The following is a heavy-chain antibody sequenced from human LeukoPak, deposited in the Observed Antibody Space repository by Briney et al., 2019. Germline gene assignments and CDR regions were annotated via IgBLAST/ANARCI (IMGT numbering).Heavy chain of an antibody. J-gene: IGHJ5*02. Sequence: GGSLRLSCAASGFTFSSYWMSWVRQAPGKGLEWVSAISGSGGSTYYADSVKGRFTISRDNSKNTLYLQMNSLRAEDTAVYYCAKDRVGSSWFDPWGQGTLVTVSS. CDR3: AKDRVGSSWFDP. D-gene: IGHD6-13*01. V-gene: IGHV3-23*01. CDR1: GFTFSSYW. CDR2: ISGSGGST.